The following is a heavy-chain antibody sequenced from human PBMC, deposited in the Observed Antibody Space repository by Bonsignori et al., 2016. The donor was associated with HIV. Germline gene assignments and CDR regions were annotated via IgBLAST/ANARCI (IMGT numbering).Heavy chain of an antibody. CDR2: MSPKSGRT. J-gene: IGHJ3*02. D-gene: IGHD4-17*01. Sequence: WVRQAPGQRLEWMGWMSPKSGRTGYAQKFQGRVTMTRNTSISTAYMELSSLRSEDTAVYYCARATTVSRCAIWGQGTMVTVSS. CDR3: ARATTVSRCAI. V-gene: IGHV1-8*01.